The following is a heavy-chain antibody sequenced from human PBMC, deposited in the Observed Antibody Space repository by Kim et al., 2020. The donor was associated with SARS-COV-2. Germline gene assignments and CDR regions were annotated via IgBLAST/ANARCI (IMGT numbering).Heavy chain of an antibody. Sequence: GGSLRLSCAASGFTFRTYNMNWVRQAPGKGLEWLSSISSSETYTYYADSVKGRFTISRDNAKNSLYLQMNSLRAEDTAVYYCARDDFLPRYYAMDVWGQG. CDR3: ARDDFLPRYYAMDV. J-gene: IGHJ6*02. CDR2: ISSSETYT. V-gene: IGHV3-21*01. CDR1: GFTFRTYN. D-gene: IGHD3-3*01.